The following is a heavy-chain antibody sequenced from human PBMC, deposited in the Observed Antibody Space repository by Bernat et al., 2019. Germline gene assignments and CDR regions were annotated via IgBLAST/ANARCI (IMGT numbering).Heavy chain of an antibody. CDR2: ISYDGSNK. V-gene: IGHV3-33*01. CDR3: ARAPYYYDSSSYCDY. J-gene: IGHJ4*02. Sequence: QVHLVESGGGVVQPGRSLRRSCTTSGFAFTSYGFHWVRQAPGKGLEWVAVISYDGSNKYYADSVKGRFTISRDDSKNMLSLQMNSLRAEDTAVYFCARAPYYYDSSSYCDYWGQGTLVTVSS. CDR1: GFAFTSYG. D-gene: IGHD3-22*01.